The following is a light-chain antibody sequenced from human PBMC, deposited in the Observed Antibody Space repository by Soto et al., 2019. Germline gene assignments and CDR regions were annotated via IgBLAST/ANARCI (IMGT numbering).Light chain of an antibody. CDR1: QTITRY. J-gene: IGKJ2*01. Sequence: AAGDRVTITCRANQTITRYLNWYQQKPGTAPKLLIYAASSLQEGVPSRFRGSGSGTDFTLTISNLQPEDFAAYSCQQSFSFPVTFGQGTKLEIK. CDR3: QQSFSFPVT. CDR2: AAS. V-gene: IGKV1-39*01.